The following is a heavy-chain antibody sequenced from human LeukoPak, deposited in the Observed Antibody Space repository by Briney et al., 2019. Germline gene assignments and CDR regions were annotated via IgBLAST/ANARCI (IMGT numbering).Heavy chain of an antibody. J-gene: IGHJ6*03. Sequence: SETLSLTCTVSGGSISNFYWSWFRQSPGKGLEWIGSTYYSGSTNYNPSLKSRVAILVDTSKNQSSLKLGSVTAADTAVYYCARLISGGYCSSTSCYQYYYYYYMDVWGKGTTVTVSS. D-gene: IGHD2-2*01. CDR3: ARLISGGYCSSTSCYQYYYYYYMDV. V-gene: IGHV4-59*08. CDR1: GGSISNFY. CDR2: TYYSGST.